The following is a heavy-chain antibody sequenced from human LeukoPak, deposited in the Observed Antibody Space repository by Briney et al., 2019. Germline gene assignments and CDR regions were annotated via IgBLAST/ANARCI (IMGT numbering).Heavy chain of an antibody. V-gene: IGHV4-4*09. J-gene: IGHJ5*02. Sequence: PSETLSLTCSVSGDSISFYYWNWVRQPPGKRLEWIGYIYKRGSTNSNPSLKSRVTISVDTSKNQFSLKLSSVTAADTAVYYCARATMMKSFRMWFDPWGQGTLVTVSS. CDR1: GDSISFYY. D-gene: IGHD3-22*01. CDR2: IYKRGST. CDR3: ARATMMKSFRMWFDP.